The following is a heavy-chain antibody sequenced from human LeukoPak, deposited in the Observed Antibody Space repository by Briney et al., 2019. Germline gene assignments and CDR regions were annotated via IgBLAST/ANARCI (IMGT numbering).Heavy chain of an antibody. Sequence: SQTLSLTCAVYGGSFSGYYWSWIRQPPGKGLEWIGEINHSGSTNYNPSLKSRVTISVDTSKNQFSLQLNSVTPEDTAVYYCARDLITSGMGFDYWGQGTLVTVSS. D-gene: IGHD1-1*01. J-gene: IGHJ4*02. CDR2: INHSGST. CDR1: GGSFSGYY. CDR3: ARDLITSGMGFDY. V-gene: IGHV4-34*01.